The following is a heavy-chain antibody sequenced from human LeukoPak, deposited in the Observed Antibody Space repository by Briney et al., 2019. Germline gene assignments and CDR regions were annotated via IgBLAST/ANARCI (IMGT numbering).Heavy chain of an antibody. CDR1: GGSISHYY. CDR2: IFYGGST. J-gene: IGHJ4*02. D-gene: IGHD6-19*01. Sequence: AETLSLTCTVSGGSISHYYLNWIRQPPGKGLEWIGDIFYGGSTNYNPSLKSRVTMSVDTSKNQFSLKLSSVTAADTAVYFCARELRDYGSGWAIFDYWGQGTLVTVS. V-gene: IGHV4-59*01. CDR3: ARELRDYGSGWAIFDY.